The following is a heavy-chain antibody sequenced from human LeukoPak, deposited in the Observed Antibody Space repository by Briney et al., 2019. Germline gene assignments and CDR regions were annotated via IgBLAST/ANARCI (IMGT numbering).Heavy chain of an antibody. V-gene: IGHV3-69-1*02. CDR1: GFTVSNNY. CDR3: TREQDREAAATIVGDY. CDR2: ISTGTYI. J-gene: IGHJ4*02. Sequence: TGGSLRLSCAVSGFTVSNNYMNWVRQAPGKGLEWVSHISTGTYIAYADSVKGRFTISRDNARNSLYLEMNSLRAEDTAVYYCTREQDREAAATIVGDYWGQGTLVTVSS. D-gene: IGHD3-22*01.